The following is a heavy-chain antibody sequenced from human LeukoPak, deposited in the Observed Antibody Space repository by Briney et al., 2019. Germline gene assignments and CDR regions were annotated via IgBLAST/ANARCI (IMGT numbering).Heavy chain of an antibody. Sequence: ASVKVSCKASGYTFTSYYMHWVRQAPGQGLEWMGIINPSGGSTSYAQKFQGRVTMTRDTSTSTAYMELRSLRSDDTAVYYCARDVSHRLFYEWSGNSIHFDYWGQGTLVTVSS. CDR1: GYTFTSYY. J-gene: IGHJ4*02. CDR3: ARDVSHRLFYEWSGNSIHFDY. D-gene: IGHD3-3*01. V-gene: IGHV1-46*01. CDR2: INPSGGST.